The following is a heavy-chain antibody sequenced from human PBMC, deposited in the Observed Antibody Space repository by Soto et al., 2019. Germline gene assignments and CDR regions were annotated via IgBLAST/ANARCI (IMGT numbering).Heavy chain of an antibody. CDR1: GFTFSGSA. V-gene: IGHV3-23*01. CDR2: ISGSGDKT. Sequence: EVQLLESGGGMVQPGGSLKLSCAASGFTFSGSAMGWVRQAPGKGLEWISVISGSGDKTLYADSVKGRFTISRDNSKNTLSLQMISLTGEDAAVSFCAARTIPVPGSYDYWGQGTLVTV. CDR3: AARTIPVPGSYDY. D-gene: IGHD1-1*01. J-gene: IGHJ4*02.